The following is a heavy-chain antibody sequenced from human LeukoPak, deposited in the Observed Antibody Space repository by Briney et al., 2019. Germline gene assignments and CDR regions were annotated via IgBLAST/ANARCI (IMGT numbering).Heavy chain of an antibody. V-gene: IGHV1-18*01. D-gene: IGHD6-13*01. Sequence: ASVKVSCKASGYTFTSYGISWVRQAPGQGLEWMGWISAYNGNTNYAQKLQGRVTMTTDTSTRTAYMELRSLRSDDTAVNFCARATIEAAGLPRWGQGTLVTVSS. CDR2: ISAYNGNT. CDR3: ARATIEAAGLPR. J-gene: IGHJ4*02. CDR1: GYTFTSYG.